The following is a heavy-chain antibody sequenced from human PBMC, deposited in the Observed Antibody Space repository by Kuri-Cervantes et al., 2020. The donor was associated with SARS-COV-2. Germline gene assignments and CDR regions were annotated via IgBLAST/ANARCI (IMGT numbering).Heavy chain of an antibody. CDR3: TRVVEAYYYYYGMDV. CDR1: GFTFGDYA. J-gene: IGHJ6*02. CDR2: IRSKAYGGTT. V-gene: IGHV3-49*04. Sequence: GGSLRLSCTASGFTFGDYAMSWVRQASGKGLEWVGFIRSKAYGGTTEYAASVKGRFTVSRDDSKSIAYLQMNSLKTEDTAVYYCTRVVEAYYYYYGMDVWGQGTTVTVSS. D-gene: IGHD2-15*01.